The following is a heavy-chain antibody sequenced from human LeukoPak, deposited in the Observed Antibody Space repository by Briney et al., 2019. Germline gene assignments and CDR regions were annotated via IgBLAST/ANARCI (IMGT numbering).Heavy chain of an antibody. Sequence: GGSLRLSCAASGFTFSTYTMNWVRQAPGKGLEWVAVISYDGSNKYYADSVKGRFTISRDNSKNTLYLQMNSLRAEDTAVYYCAKEVSYYFDYWGQGTLVTVSS. CDR1: GFTFSTYT. CDR3: AKEVSYYFDY. J-gene: IGHJ4*02. D-gene: IGHD2/OR15-2a*01. V-gene: IGHV3-30*18. CDR2: ISYDGSNK.